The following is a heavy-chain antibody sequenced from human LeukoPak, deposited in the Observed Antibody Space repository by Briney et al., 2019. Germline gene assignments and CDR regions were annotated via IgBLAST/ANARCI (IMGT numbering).Heavy chain of an antibody. V-gene: IGHV4-59*01. CDR3: ARGERWLQFDY. J-gene: IGHJ4*02. CDR2: IYYSGST. Sequence: PSETLSHTCTVSGGSISSYYWSWIRQPPGKGLEWIGYIYYSGSTNYNPSLKSRVTISVDTSKNQFSLKLSSVTAADTAVYYCARGERWLQFDYWGQGTLVTVSS. D-gene: IGHD5-24*01. CDR1: GGSISSYY.